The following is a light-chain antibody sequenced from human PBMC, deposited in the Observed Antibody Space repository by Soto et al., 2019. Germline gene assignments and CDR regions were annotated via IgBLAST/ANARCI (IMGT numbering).Light chain of an antibody. J-gene: IGKJ2*01. Sequence: ELVMTQSPATLSVSPGERATLSCRASQSVSSNLAWYRQKPGQAPRLLIYGASTRATGIPARFSGSGSGTEFTLTISSLQSEDFAVYSCQQYNSWPYTFGQGTKVDIK. CDR1: QSVSSN. V-gene: IGKV3-15*01. CDR2: GAS. CDR3: QQYNSWPYT.